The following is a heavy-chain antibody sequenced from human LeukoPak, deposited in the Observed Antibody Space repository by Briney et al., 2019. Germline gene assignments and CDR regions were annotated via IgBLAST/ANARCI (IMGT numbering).Heavy chain of an antibody. J-gene: IGHJ5*02. Sequence: SQTLLLTCAISGDSVSSNSAAWNWIRQSPARGLEWLGRTYYRSKWHNDYAPSVKSRITINPDTSKNQFSLQVNSVTPEDTAVYYCARRLTQYDCFDPWGQGILVTVSS. V-gene: IGHV6-1*01. CDR2: TYYRSKWHN. CDR1: GDSVSSNSAA. D-gene: IGHD2-2*01. CDR3: ARRLTQYDCFDP.